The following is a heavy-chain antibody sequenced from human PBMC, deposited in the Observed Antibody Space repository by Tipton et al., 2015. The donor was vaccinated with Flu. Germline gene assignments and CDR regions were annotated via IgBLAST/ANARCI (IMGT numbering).Heavy chain of an antibody. CDR1: GGSTAFYF. D-gene: IGHD2/OR15-2a*01. CDR3: ARDSPTAPRAFVE. V-gene: IGHV4-59*01. CDR2: IYYSGTS. J-gene: IGHJ4*02. Sequence: GLVKPSETLSLTCTVSGGSTAFYFWNWFRQPPGKGLEFIGYIYYSGTSNYNPSLRSRVTISVDTSKTQLHLKLASVTAADTAVYYCARDSPTAPRAFVEWGQGTLVTVSS.